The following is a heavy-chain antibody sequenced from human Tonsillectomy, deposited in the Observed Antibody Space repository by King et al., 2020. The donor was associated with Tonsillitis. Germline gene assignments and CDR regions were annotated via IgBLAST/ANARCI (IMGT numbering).Heavy chain of an antibody. J-gene: IGHJ4*02. CDR2: IYYSGST. Sequence: QLQESGPGLVKPSETLSLTCTVSGGSISNYYWSWIRKPPGKGLEWIGYIYYSGSTNYNPSLKSRVTISVDTSKNQFSLKLTSVTAADTAVYYCARLEGGKTSGYSSSWYTFWGQGTLVTVSS. CDR3: ARLEGGKTSGYSSSWYTF. CDR1: GGSISNYY. V-gene: IGHV4-59*08. D-gene: IGHD6-13*01.